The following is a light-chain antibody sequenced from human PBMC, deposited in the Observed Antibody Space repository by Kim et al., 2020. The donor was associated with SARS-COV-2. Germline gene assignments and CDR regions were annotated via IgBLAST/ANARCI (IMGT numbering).Light chain of an antibody. Sequence: PGEGAASACRASRSGSRNFAWYGQKPGQAPRRLIVYAFTRATGSPARFSGSGSGTEFTLTISSLQSEDFALYYCQQYNNWPFTFGPGTKVDIK. J-gene: IGKJ3*01. CDR3: QQYNNWPFT. CDR2: YAF. V-gene: IGKV3-15*01. CDR1: RSGSRN.